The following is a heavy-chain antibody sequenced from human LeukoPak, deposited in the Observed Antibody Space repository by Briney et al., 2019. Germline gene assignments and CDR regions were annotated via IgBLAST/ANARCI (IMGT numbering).Heavy chain of an antibody. J-gene: IGHJ4*02. CDR2: ISGSGGST. CDR3: AKDKTLVGDYYGSGSYYKLGYFDY. CDR1: GFTFSSYA. D-gene: IGHD3-10*01. V-gene: IGHV3-23*01. Sequence: GGSLRLYCAASGFTFSSYAMSWVRQAPGKGLEWVSAISGSGGSTYYADSVKGRFTISRDNSKNTLYLQMNSLRAEDTAAYYCAKDKTLVGDYYGSGSYYKLGYFDYWGQGTLVTVSS.